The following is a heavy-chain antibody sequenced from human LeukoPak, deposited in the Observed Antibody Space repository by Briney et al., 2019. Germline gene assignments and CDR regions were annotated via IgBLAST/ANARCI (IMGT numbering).Heavy chain of an antibody. CDR1: GFTVSSSY. J-gene: IGHJ4*02. CDR3: ARGATSSWYED. V-gene: IGHV3-66*01. D-gene: IGHD6-13*01. Sequence: GGSLRLSCAGSGFTVSSSYMSWVRQAPGKGLEWVSVLYSGGSIFYADSVKGRFTISRDISKNMLYLQMNSLRADDTAVYYCARGATSSWYEDWGQGTLVIVSS. CDR2: LYSGGSI.